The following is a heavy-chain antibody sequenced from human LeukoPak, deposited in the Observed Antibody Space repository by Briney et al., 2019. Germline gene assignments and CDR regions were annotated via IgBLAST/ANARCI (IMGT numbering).Heavy chain of an antibody. D-gene: IGHD3-10*01. CDR3: ARDRITMVRGVIGDLFDY. CDR1: GGTSSSYA. Sequence: ASVKVSCKASGGTSSSYAISWVRQAPGQGLEWMGWISAYNGNTNYAQKLQGRVTMTTDTSTSTAYMELRSLRSDDTAVYYCARDRITMVRGVIGDLFDYWGQGTLVTVSS. CDR2: ISAYNGNT. J-gene: IGHJ4*02. V-gene: IGHV1-18*01.